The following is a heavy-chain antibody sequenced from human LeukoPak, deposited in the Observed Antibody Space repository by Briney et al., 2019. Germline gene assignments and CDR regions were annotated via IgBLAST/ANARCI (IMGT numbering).Heavy chain of an antibody. V-gene: IGHV3-30-3*01. CDR3: ARGGNGWSLNYYFDY. CDR2: ISYDGNNK. CDR1: GFTFSTFH. J-gene: IGHJ4*02. Sequence: PGGSLRLSCAASGFTFSTFHIHRVRQAPGKGLEWVAVISYDGNNKYFADSVKGRFTISRDNSQNTLYLQMNNLRIEDTAVYYCARGGNGWSLNYYFDYWGQGTLVTVSS. D-gene: IGHD6-19*01.